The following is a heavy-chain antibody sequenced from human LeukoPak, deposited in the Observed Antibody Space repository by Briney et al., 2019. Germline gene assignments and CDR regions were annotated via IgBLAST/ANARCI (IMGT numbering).Heavy chain of an antibody. CDR1: GFTFSSYG. CDR2: IRYDGSNK. J-gene: IGHJ3*02. D-gene: IGHD3-22*01. CDR3: AKFYNYYDSSGGHDAFDI. Sequence: PGGSLRLSCAASGFTFSSYGMHWVRQAPGKGLEWVAFIRYDGSNKYYADSVKGRFTISRDNSKNTLYLQMNSLRAEGTAVYYCAKFYNYYDSSGGHDAFDIWGQGTMVTVSS. V-gene: IGHV3-30*02.